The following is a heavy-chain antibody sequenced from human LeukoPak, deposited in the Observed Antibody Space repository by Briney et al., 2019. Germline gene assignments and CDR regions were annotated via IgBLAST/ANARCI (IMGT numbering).Heavy chain of an antibody. CDR3: AKDIVTSGWPSYYFDY. J-gene: IGHJ4*02. D-gene: IGHD6-19*01. V-gene: IGHV3-9*01. CDR1: GFSFDDYA. CDR2: ISWNRGKI. Sequence: GGSLRLSCAASGFSFDDYAMHWVRQAPGKGLEWVATISWNRGKIDYADSVKGRFTISRDNAENSLYLQLNSLRPEDTAFYYCAKDIVTSGWPSYYFDYWGQGTLVTVSS.